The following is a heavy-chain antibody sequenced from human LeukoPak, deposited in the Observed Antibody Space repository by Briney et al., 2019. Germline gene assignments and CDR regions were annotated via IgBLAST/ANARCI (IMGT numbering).Heavy chain of an antibody. CDR1: GFTFSDYY. J-gene: IGHJ4*02. CDR2: ISSSGSTI. D-gene: IGHD6-6*01. CDR3: AKERGYSSSSFDY. Sequence: PGGSLRLSCAASGFTFSDYYMSWIRQAPGKGLEWVSYISSSGSTIYYADSVKGRFTISRDDSKNMLYLQMNSLRAEDTAVYYCAKERGYSSSSFDYWGQGTLVTVSS. V-gene: IGHV3-11*01.